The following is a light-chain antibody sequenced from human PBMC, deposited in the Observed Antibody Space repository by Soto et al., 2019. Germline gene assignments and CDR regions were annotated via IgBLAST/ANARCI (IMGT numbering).Light chain of an antibody. CDR1: QGIRNY. J-gene: IGKJ3*01. Sequence: DIQMPQSPSSLSASVGDRVTITCRASQGIRNYLAWYQQKPGKVPKLLIYAASTLQSGVPSRFSGSGSGTDFTLTISSLEPEDVATYYCQKYNSASFTFGPGTKVDIK. V-gene: IGKV1-27*01. CDR2: AAS. CDR3: QKYNSASFT.